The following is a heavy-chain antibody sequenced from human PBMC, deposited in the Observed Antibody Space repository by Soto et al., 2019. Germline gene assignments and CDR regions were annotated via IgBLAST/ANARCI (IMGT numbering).Heavy chain of an antibody. J-gene: IGHJ4*02. V-gene: IGHV4-39*01. CDR1: GGSISSSSYY. CDR3: ARPGGSGWFYFDS. D-gene: IGHD6-13*01. Sequence: ASETLSLTCTVSGGSISSSSYYWGWIRQPPGKGLEWIGSIFYSGSTYYNPSLKSRVTISVDTSKNQFSLKLSSVTAADTAVYYCARPGGSGWFYFDSWGQGSQVTVSS. CDR2: IFYSGST.